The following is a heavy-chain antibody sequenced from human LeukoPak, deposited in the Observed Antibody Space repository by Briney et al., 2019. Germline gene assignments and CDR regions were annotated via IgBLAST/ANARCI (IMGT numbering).Heavy chain of an antibody. J-gene: IGHJ6*03. CDR1: GFTFSSYW. Sequence: PGGSLRLSCAASGFTFSSYWMHWVRQVPGKELVWVSRVSTDGSSTTYADSVKGRFTISRDNAKNTLDLQMNSLRAEDTAVYYCARDGQLAPRDNDYYYYMDVWGKGTTVTVSS. CDR3: ARDGQLAPRDNDYYYYMDV. V-gene: IGHV3-74*01. CDR2: VSTDGSST. D-gene: IGHD6-6*01.